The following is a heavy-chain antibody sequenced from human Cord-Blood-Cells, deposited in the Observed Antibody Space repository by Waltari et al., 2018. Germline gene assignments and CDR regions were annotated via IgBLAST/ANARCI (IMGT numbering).Heavy chain of an antibody. CDR2: ISSSSSYI. D-gene: IGHD3-3*01. CDR1: GFTFSSYS. Sequence: EVQLVESGGGLVKPGGSLRLACAASGFTFSSYSMNWVRQAPGKGLEWVSSISSSSSYIYYADSVKGRFTISRDNAKNSLYLQMNSLRAEDTAVYYCARDHGLFGVVIIPFDYWGQGTLVT. CDR3: ARDHGLFGVVIIPFDY. J-gene: IGHJ4*02. V-gene: IGHV3-21*01.